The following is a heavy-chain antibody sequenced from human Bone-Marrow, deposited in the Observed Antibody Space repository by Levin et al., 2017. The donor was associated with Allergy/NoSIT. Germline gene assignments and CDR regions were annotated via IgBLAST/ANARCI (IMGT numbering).Heavy chain of an antibody. CDR2: INPNSGGT. CDR3: ARDRKSSSWYGNWYFDL. J-gene: IGHJ2*01. Sequence: ASVKVSCKASGYTFTGYYMHWVRQAPGQGLEWMGWINPNSGGTNYAQKFQGRVTMTRDTSISTAYMELSRLRSDDTAVYYCARDRKSSSWYGNWYFDLWGRGTLVTVSS. V-gene: IGHV1-2*02. D-gene: IGHD6-13*01. CDR1: GYTFTGYY.